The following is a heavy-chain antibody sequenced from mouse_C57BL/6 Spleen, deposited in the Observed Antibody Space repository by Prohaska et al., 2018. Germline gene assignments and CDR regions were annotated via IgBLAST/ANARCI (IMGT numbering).Heavy chain of an antibody. CDR3: ARSNGHYFDY. D-gene: IGHD1-1*02. J-gene: IGHJ2*01. CDR2: IYPRSGNT. CDR1: G. Sequence: GISWVKQRTGQGLEWIGEIYPRSGNTYYNEKFKGKATLTADKSSSTAYMELRSLTSEDSAVYFCARSNGHYFDYWGQGTTLTVSS. V-gene: IGHV1-81*01.